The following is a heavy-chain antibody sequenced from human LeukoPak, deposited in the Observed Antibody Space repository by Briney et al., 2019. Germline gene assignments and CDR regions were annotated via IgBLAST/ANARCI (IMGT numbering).Heavy chain of an antibody. CDR1: GFTFSSYG. V-gene: IGHV3-30*02. CDR2: IWYDGSNK. Sequence: GGSLRLSCAASGFTFSSYGMHWVRQAPGKGLEWVAVIWYDGSNKYYADSVKGRFTISRDNSKNTLYLQMNSLRAEDTAVYYCANSPYCSSTSCYGNDYFDYWGQGTLVTVSS. J-gene: IGHJ4*02. D-gene: IGHD2-2*01. CDR3: ANSPYCSSTSCYGNDYFDY.